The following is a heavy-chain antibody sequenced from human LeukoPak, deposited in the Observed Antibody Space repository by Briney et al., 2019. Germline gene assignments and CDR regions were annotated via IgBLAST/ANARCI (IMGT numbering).Heavy chain of an antibody. D-gene: IGHD5-12*01. Sequence: GGSLKLSCAASGFTFSNAWMSWVRQAPGKGLEWVGRIKSKTDGGTTDYAAPVKGRFTISRDDSKNTLSLQMNTLRVEDTAVHYCRGYSDDDLRDYWGQGTLVTVSS. CDR3: RGYSDDDLRDY. J-gene: IGHJ4*02. V-gene: IGHV3-15*01. CDR2: IKSKTDGGTT. CDR1: GFTFSNAW.